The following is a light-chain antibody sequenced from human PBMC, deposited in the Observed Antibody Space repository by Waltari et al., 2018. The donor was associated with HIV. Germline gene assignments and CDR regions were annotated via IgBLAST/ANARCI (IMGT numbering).Light chain of an antibody. J-gene: IGKJ4*01. V-gene: IGKV3-20*01. CDR2: GAS. CDR1: QSINSNY. CDR3: QQYTDSPLT. Sequence: IVLTHSPGTLSLSPGERATLSCKTSQSINSNYLAWYQQKLGQAPKLLIYGASNRATGIPDRFSGSGSGTEFTLTISRLEPEDFAMYYCQQYTDSPLTFGGGTRVEI.